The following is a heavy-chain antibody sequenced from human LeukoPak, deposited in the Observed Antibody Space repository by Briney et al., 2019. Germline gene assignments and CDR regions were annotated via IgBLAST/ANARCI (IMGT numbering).Heavy chain of an antibody. D-gene: IGHD6-19*01. Sequence: SSVTVSCKASRGTFNSYGIMGVGPAARRELDWMGGIIPILGTANYAQKFQGRVTISADKSTSTAYMELSSLRSEDTAVYYCARGGAVADNWFDPWGQGTLVTVSS. CDR1: RGTFNSYG. J-gene: IGHJ5*02. CDR2: IIPILGTA. CDR3: ARGGAVADNWFDP. V-gene: IGHV1-69*10.